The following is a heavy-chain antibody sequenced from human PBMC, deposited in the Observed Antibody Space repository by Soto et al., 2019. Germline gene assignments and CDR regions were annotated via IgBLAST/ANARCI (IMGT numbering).Heavy chain of an antibody. V-gene: IGHV3-33*01. CDR3: ARDDGVHGATVTSQGLSGGMDV. D-gene: IGHD4-17*01. CDR1: GFTFSSYG. CDR2: IWYDGSNK. J-gene: IGHJ6*02. Sequence: QVQLVESGGGVVQPGRSLRLSCAASGFTFSSYGMHWVRQAPGKGLEWVAVIWYDGSNKYYADSVKGRFTISRDNSKNTLYLQMNSLRAEDTAVYYCARDDGVHGATVTSQGLSGGMDVWGQGTTVTVSS.